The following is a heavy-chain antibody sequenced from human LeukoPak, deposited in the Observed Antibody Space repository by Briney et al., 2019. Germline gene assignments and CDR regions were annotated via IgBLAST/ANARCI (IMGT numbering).Heavy chain of an antibody. CDR1: GFTFSNYA. V-gene: IGHV3-23*01. Sequence: PGGSLRLSCAASGFTFSNYAMSWVRQAPGKGLESVSAISGGGYNTYYADSVKGRFTMSRDNSKNTLHLQMNSLRAEDTAVYYCAKKTSDYGDASSPDYWGQGTLVTVSS. CDR2: ISGGGYNT. J-gene: IGHJ4*02. CDR3: AKKTSDYGDASSPDY. D-gene: IGHD4-17*01.